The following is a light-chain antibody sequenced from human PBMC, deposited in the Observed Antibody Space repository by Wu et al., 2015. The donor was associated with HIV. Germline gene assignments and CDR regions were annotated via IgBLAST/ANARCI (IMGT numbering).Light chain of an antibody. CDR1: QDISTY. CDR3: QQYYTFPPT. CDR2: GAS. Sequence: IRITQSPSSLTASTGDRVTITCRASQDISTYLAWYQQKSGTATKFLIYGASTLQSGVPSRFSGSGSGTEFTLTISCLQSEDFASYSCQQYYTFPPTFGQGTKVEI. J-gene: IGKJ1*01. V-gene: IGKV1-8*01.